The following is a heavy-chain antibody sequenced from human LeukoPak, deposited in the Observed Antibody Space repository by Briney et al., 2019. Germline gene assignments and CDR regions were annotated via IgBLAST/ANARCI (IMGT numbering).Heavy chain of an antibody. V-gene: IGHV3-23*01. CDR1: GFTLSNYA. Sequence: GGSLRLSCAASGFTLSNYAMSWVRQAPGQGLEGVSTISDSGGSTYYADSVKGRFTLSRDNSKSTLSLQMNSLRADDTAVYYCATQNFDYWGQGTLVTVSS. CDR3: ATQNFDY. CDR2: ISDSGGST. J-gene: IGHJ4*02.